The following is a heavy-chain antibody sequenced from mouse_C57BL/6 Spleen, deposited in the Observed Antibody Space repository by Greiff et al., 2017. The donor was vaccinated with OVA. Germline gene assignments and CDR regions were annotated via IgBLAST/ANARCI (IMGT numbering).Heavy chain of an antibody. CDR2: IDPETGGT. D-gene: IGHD2-4*01. CDR3: TRYYDNDVFAY. J-gene: IGHJ3*01. Sequence: QVQLQQSGAELVRPGASVTLSCKASGYTFTDYEMHWVKQTPVHGLEWIGAIDPETGGTAYNQKFKGKAILTADKSSSTAYMELRSLTSEDSAVYYCTRYYDNDVFAYWGQGTLVTVSA. CDR1: GYTFTDYE. V-gene: IGHV1-15*01.